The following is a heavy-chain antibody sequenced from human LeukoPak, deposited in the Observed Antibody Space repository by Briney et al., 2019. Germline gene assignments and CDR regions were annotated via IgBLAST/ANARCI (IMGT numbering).Heavy chain of an antibody. CDR1: GGSIGGHY. CDR3: ARDGDHSEVAYFDY. CDR2: ISSSGSTI. D-gene: IGHD4-11*01. V-gene: IGHV3-11*04. J-gene: IGHJ4*02. Sequence: LSLTCSVSGGSIGGHYWNWVRQAPGKGLEWVSYISSSGSTIYYADSVKGRFTISRDNANNSLYLQINSLRVEDTAVYYCARDGDHSEVAYFDYWGRGTLVTVSS.